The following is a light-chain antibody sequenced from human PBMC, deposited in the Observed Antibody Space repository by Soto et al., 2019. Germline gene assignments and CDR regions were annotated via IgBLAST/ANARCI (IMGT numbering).Light chain of an antibody. Sequence: QSVLTQPRSVSGSPGQSVTISCTGTSSDIGFYNYVSWYQQHPGKAPKLMIYDVSKRPSGIPDRFSGSKSGNTASLTISGLQAEDEADYRCCSYDGNSPYVLGTGTKATVL. V-gene: IGLV2-11*01. J-gene: IGLJ1*01. CDR2: DVS. CDR1: SSDIGFYNY. CDR3: CSYDGNSPYV.